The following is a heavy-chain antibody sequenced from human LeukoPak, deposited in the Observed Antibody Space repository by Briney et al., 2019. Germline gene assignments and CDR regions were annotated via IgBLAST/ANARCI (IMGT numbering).Heavy chain of an antibody. CDR2: IYYSGSS. V-gene: IGHV4-59*11. J-gene: IGHJ5*02. CDR3: PKGMGRKHCTNGLCYYSWFDP. CDR1: GAFISSHY. D-gene: IGHD2-8*01. Sequence: SETLSLTCTVSGAFISSHYWRWIRQPTGKGLVWMGYIYYSGSSTYYPSLKRRVTIFLGQPKNQFSPTLSSVTAADTAVYHCPKGMGRKHCTNGLCYYSWFDPWGQGTLVTVSS.